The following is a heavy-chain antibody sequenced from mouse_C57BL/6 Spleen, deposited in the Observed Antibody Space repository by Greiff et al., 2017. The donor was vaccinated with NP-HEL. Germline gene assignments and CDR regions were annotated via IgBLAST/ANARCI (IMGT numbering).Heavy chain of an antibody. J-gene: IGHJ2*01. CDR1: GYTFTDYY. V-gene: IGHV1-26*01. Sequence: VQLQQSGPELVKPGASVKISCKASGYTFTDYYMNWVKQSHGKSLEWIGDINPNNGGTSYNQKFKGKATLTVDKSSSTAYMELRSLTSEDSAVYYCARRYYYGLYYFDYWGQGTTLTVSS. CDR3: ARRYYYGLYYFDY. CDR2: INPNNGGT. D-gene: IGHD1-1*01.